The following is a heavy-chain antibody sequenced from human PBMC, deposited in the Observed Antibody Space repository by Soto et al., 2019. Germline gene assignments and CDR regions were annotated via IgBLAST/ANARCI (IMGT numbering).Heavy chain of an antibody. CDR1: GYNFGGFW. J-gene: IGHJ3*02. CDR2: IDNGGTNT. V-gene: IGHV3-74*01. CDR3: AKDRGRPDAFNI. Sequence: GGSPRLSCAGSGYNFGGFWMHWVRQAPGKGLVWVSRIDNGGTNTVYADAVKGRFTISRDNAKNTLYLQMNSLRAEYTPVYYCAKDRGRPDAFNIWGQGTMVTVSS. D-gene: IGHD3-10*01.